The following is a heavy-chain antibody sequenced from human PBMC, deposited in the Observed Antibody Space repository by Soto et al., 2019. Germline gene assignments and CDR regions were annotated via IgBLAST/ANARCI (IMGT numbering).Heavy chain of an antibody. Sequence: SETLSLTCTGSGGSISRSYDFLGWIRHPPGKGLEWLGGIYYSGSTYYNPSLKSRVTISVDTSKNQFSLRLTSVTAADTAVYYCASQALSQQRGVVYWVQGTLVTVSS. CDR3: ASQALSQQRGVVY. CDR1: GGSISRSYDF. J-gene: IGHJ4*02. CDR2: IYYSGST. V-gene: IGHV4-39*01. D-gene: IGHD3-10*01.